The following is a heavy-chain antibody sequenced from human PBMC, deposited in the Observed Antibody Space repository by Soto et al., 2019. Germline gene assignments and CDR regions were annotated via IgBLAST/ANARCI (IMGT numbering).Heavy chain of an antibody. Sequence: EVQLVESGGGLIQPGGSLSLSCAASGLTVNTNYMTWVRQAPGKGLEWVSILYSDGTTYYADSVKGRFTISRDNSKNTLYLQMSSLRAEDTAVYYCARGVGYCHDDICYSWGLSYNYCGMDVWARGPRSPSP. D-gene: IGHD2-15*01. CDR2: LYSDGTT. CDR1: GLTVNTNY. CDR3: ARGVGYCHDDICYSWGLSYNYCGMDV. J-gene: IGHJ6*02. V-gene: IGHV3-53*01.